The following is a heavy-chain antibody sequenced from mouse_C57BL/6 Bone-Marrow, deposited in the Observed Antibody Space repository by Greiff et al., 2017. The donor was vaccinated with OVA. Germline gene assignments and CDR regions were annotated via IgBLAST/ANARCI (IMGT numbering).Heavy chain of an antibody. D-gene: IGHD1-1*01. CDR3: ARHGPLFDY. J-gene: IGHJ2*01. V-gene: IGHV1-54*01. Sequence: VQLQQSGAELVRPGTSVKVSCKASGYAFTNYLIEWVKQRPGQGLEWIGVINPGSGGTNYNEKFKGKATLTADKSSSTAYMQLSSLTSEDSAVYFCARHGPLFDYWGQGTTLTVSS. CDR1: GYAFTNYL. CDR2: INPGSGGT.